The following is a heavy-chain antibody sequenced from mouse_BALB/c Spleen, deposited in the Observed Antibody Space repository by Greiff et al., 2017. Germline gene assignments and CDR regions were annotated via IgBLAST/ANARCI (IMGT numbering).Heavy chain of an antibody. J-gene: IGHJ3*01. CDR2: IWAGGST. Sequence: VQLQESGPGLVAPSQSLSITCTVSGFSLTSYGVHWVRQPPGKGLEWLGVIWAGGSTNYNSALMSRLSISKDNSKSQVFLKMNSLQTDDTAMYYCAREDYYGSSSFAYWGQGTLVTVSA. V-gene: IGHV2-9*02. CDR3: AREDYYGSSSFAY. CDR1: GFSLTSYG. D-gene: IGHD1-1*01.